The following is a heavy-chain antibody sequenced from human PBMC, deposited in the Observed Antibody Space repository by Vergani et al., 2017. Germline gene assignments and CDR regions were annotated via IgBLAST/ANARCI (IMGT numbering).Heavy chain of an antibody. V-gene: IGHV4-61*02. CDR3: ARDGYSSGSSWSWFDP. CDR2: ISSSGST. CDR1: GGSISSGSYY. Sequence: QVQLQESGPGLVKPSQTLSLTCPVSGGSISSGSYYWSWIRQPAGKGLEWIGRISSSGSTNYNPSLKSRVTISVDTSKNQFSLKRSSVTAADTAVYYCARDGYSSGSSWSWFDPGGQGTLVTVSS. D-gene: IGHD6-19*01. J-gene: IGHJ5*02.